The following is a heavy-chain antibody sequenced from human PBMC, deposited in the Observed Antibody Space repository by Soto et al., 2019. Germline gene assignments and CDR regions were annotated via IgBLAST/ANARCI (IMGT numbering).Heavy chain of an antibody. CDR2: ISAYNGDT. CDR1: GYAFSSYG. CDR3: ARDGFMPTAIPVFRAKFDP. Sequence: QAQLVQSGPELKKPGASVKVSCKASGYAFSSYGFSWVRQAPGQGLEWMGRISAYNGDTDYAQNFQGRVTMTTDTSTSTAYMELRSLTSDDTAVYYCARDGFMPTAIPVFRAKFDPWGQGSLVTVSS. D-gene: IGHD2-2*01. V-gene: IGHV1-18*01. J-gene: IGHJ5*02.